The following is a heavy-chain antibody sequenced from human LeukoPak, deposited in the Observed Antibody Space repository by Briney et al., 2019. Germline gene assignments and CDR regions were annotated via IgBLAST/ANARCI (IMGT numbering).Heavy chain of an antibody. CDR1: GGSFSGYY. D-gene: IGHD5-18*01. V-gene: IGHV4-34*01. Sequence: SETLSLTCAVSGGSFSGYYWSWIRQPPGKGLEWIGEINHSGSTNYNPSLKSRVTISVDTSKNQFSLKLSSVTAADTAVYYCARANVDTAMLPANWFDPWGQGTLVTVSS. J-gene: IGHJ5*02. CDR2: INHSGST. CDR3: ARANVDTAMLPANWFDP.